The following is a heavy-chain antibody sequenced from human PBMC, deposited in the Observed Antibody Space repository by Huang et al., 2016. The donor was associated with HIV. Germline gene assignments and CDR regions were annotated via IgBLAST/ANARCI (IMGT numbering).Heavy chain of an antibody. D-gene: IGHD2-21*02. Sequence: QVQLVQSGSELKKPGASVKVSCKASGYTFTNYGVHWVRQAPGQGLEWMGLVNTDTGKPRYAQGLTGRFVFSLDTSVNTAYLQISSLKAADSAIYYCVRVRRVMDTYCVADCSTLEAFDIWGQGTVVTVSA. CDR1: GYTFTNYG. CDR3: VRVRRVMDTYCVADCSTLEAFDI. V-gene: IGHV7-4-1*02. J-gene: IGHJ3*02. CDR2: VNTDTGKP.